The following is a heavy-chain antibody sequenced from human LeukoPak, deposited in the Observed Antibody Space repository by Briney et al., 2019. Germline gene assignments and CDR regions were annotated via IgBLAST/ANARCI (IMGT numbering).Heavy chain of an antibody. CDR1: GFTFSRLG. V-gene: IGHV3-64D*06. Sequence: GGSLRLSGSASGFTFSRLGMHWARQAPGKGLEHVSTIGSDGDSTYYADSVKDRFTISRDNSKHALYLQMTSRRPEDSAGYYCVSPVFINYWGQGTLVTVSS. CDR3: VSPVFINY. J-gene: IGHJ4*01. CDR2: IGSDGDST. D-gene: IGHD1-14*01.